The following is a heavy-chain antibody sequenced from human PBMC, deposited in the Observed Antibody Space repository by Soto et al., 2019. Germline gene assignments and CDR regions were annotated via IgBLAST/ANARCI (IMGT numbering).Heavy chain of an antibody. V-gene: IGHV1-2*04. CDR2: INPNSGGT. Sequence: ASVKVSCKASGYTFTSYAMHWVRQAPGQGLEWMGWINPNSGGTNYAQKFQGWVTMTRDTSISTAYMELSRLRSDDTAVYYCASPGFDCSSTSCYFQHWGQGTLVTVSS. D-gene: IGHD2-2*01. CDR3: ASPGFDCSSTSCYFQH. CDR1: GYTFTSYA. J-gene: IGHJ1*01.